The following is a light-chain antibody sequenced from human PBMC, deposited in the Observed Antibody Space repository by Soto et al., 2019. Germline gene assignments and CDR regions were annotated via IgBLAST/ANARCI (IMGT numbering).Light chain of an antibody. CDR1: SSNIGAGYD. V-gene: IGLV1-40*01. Sequence: QAVLTQPPSVSGAAGQRVTISCTGSSSNIGAGYDVHWYQQLPGTAPKLLIYGNSNRPSGVPDRFSGSKSGTSASLAITGLQAEDEADYYCQSYDSSLSGWDVVFGGGTKVTVL. CDR2: GNS. CDR3: QSYDSSLSGWDVV. J-gene: IGLJ2*01.